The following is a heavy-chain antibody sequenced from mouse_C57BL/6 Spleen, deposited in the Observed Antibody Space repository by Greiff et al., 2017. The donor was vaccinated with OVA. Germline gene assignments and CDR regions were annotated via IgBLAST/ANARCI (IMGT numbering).Heavy chain of an antibody. CDR1: GFNIKDDY. CDR2: IDPENGDT. V-gene: IGHV14-4*01. D-gene: IGHD1-1*01. CDR3: TTAPYYGSSYSDY. Sequence: EVKLVESGAELVRPGASVKLSCTASGFNIKDDYMHWVKQRPEQGLEWIGWIDPENGDTEYASKFQGKATITADTSSNTAYLQLSSLTSEDTAVYYCTTAPYYGSSYSDYWGQGTTLTVSS. J-gene: IGHJ2*01.